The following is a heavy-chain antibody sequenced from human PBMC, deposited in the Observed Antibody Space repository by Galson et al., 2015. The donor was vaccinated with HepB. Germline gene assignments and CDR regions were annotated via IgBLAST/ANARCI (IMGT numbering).Heavy chain of an antibody. V-gene: IGHV1-46*04. D-gene: IGHD3-22*01. Sequence: SVKVSCKASGYTFTSYYMHWVRQAPGQGLEWMGIINPSGGSTSYAQKLQGRVTMTRDTSTSTVYMELSSLRSEDTAVYYCAREWLNYYDSSGYYLVGGPRGYFDYWGQGTLVTVSS. J-gene: IGHJ4*02. CDR1: GYTFTSYY. CDR3: AREWLNYYDSSGYYLVGGPRGYFDY. CDR2: INPSGGST.